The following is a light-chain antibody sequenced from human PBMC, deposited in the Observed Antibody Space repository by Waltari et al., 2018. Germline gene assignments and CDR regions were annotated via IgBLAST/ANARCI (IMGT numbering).Light chain of an antibody. Sequence: EIVLPQSPGPLSLSPWGSATLSCRASQSVSRYLAWYQFKPSPAPRLLIYDASNRAAAVPARFSGSGFGTDFTLTISSLAPEDFAVYYGQQRRHRPLTFGGGTKVEIK. J-gene: IGKJ4*01. CDR1: QSVSRY. V-gene: IGKV3-11*01. CDR2: DAS. CDR3: QQRRHRPLT.